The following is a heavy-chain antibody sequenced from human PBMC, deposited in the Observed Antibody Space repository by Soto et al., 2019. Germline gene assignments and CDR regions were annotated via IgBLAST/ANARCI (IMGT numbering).Heavy chain of an antibody. D-gene: IGHD5-12*01. CDR1: GGTFSSYA. CDR3: ARDRRDGYNSGAHWFDP. CDR2: IIPIFGTA. V-gene: IGHV1-69*13. Sequence: GASVKVSCKASGGTFSSYAISWVRQAPGQGLEWMGGIIPIFGTANYAQKFQGRVTITADESTSTAYMELSSLRSEDTAVYYCARDRRDGYNSGAHWFDPWGQGTLVTVSS. J-gene: IGHJ5*02.